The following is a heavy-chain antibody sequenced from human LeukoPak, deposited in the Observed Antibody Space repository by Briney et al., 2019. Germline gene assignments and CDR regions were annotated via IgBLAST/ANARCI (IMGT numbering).Heavy chain of an antibody. J-gene: IGHJ1*01. CDR2: VSGSGGST. CDR1: GFTFSSYA. D-gene: IGHD4-17*01. CDR3: AKEIYGDSTGGRFQQ. V-gene: IGHV3-23*01. Sequence: GGSLRLSCAASGFTFSSYAMSWVRQAPGKGLGWVSVVSGSGGSTYYADSVKGRFTLSRDNSKNTLYLQMNSLRAEDTAVYYCAKEIYGDSTGGRFQQWGQGTLVTVSS.